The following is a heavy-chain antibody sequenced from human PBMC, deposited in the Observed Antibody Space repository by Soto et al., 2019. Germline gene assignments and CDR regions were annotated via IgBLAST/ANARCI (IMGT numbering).Heavy chain of an antibody. J-gene: IGHJ4*02. CDR1: GGSISSGGYY. D-gene: IGHD3-22*01. V-gene: IGHV4-31*03. Sequence: QVQLQESGPGLVKPSQTLSLICTVSGGSISSGGYYWSWIRQHPGKGLEWIGYIYSSGSTYYNPSLKSRLTLSLDTSENHFSLNVSSMTAADTAVYYCARDGDGSGYFLDFWGQGTLVTVSS. CDR2: IYSSGST. CDR3: ARDGDGSGYFLDF.